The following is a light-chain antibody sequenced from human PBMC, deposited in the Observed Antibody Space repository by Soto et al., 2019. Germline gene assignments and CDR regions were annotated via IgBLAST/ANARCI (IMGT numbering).Light chain of an antibody. CDR3: LKYNRVPWT. Sequence: DIQMTQSPSSLSASVGGRLTITCRSSQGISNYLAWFQQKPGKVPTLLIYGASTLQSGVPSRFSGSGSGTDFTLTISSLQPEDVATYFCLKYNRVPWTFGQGTKVDI. V-gene: IGKV1-27*01. CDR1: QGISNY. CDR2: GAS. J-gene: IGKJ1*01.